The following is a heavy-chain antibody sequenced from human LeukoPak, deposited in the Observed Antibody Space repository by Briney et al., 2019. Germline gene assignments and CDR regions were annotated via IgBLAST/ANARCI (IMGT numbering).Heavy chain of an antibody. CDR3: ARGPDSSNWYEPVDY. D-gene: IGHD6-13*01. CDR1: GFTVSSNY. J-gene: IGHJ4*02. V-gene: IGHV3-66*01. Sequence: GGSLRLSCAASGFTVSSNYMSWVRQAPGKGLEWVSVIYSGGSTYHADSVKGRFTISRDNSKNTLYLQMNSLRAEDTAVYYCARGPDSSNWYEPVDYWGQGTLVTVSS. CDR2: IYSGGST.